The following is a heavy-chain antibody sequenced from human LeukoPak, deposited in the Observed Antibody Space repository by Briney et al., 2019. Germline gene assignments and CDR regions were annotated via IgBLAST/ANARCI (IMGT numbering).Heavy chain of an antibody. J-gene: IGHJ5*02. D-gene: IGHD3-3*02. CDR2: ISGSGTNT. CDR3: AKATSPVISRNLFDR. CDR1: GFTFSSYS. V-gene: IGHV3-23*01. Sequence: GGSLRLSCAASGFTFSSYSMNWVRQAPGKGLEWVSAISGSGTNTDYADSVKGRFTISRDNSKNTLYVQMNSLRAEDTAVYYCAKATSPVISRNLFDRWGQGTLVTVSS.